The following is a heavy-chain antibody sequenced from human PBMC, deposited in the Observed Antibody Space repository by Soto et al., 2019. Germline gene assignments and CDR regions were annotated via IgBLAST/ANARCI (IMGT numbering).Heavy chain of an antibody. V-gene: IGHV1-18*01. J-gene: IGHJ4*02. D-gene: IGHD3-16*01. CDR2: ISAYTGNT. Sequence: QAQLVQSGAEVKKPGASVKVSCKASGYSFTTYGISWVRQAPGQGLEWMGWISAYTGNTKYAPKLQGRVTMTTDTSTTTAYIELRSLRSDDTAVYYCLWGSSEFDYWGQGTLVTVSS. CDR3: LWGSSEFDY. CDR1: GYSFTTYG.